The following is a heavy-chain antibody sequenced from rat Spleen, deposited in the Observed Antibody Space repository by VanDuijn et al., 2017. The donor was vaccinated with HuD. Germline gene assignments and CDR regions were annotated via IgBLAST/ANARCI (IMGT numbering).Heavy chain of an antibody. Sequence: EVQLVESGGGLVQPGRSMRLSCAASGFTFDDYYMAWVRQAPKKGLEWVSSINPAGGDTYYPDSVKGRFTISRDNAENTVYLQMNSLRSEDTATYYCTTQWELYHWGQGVMVTVSS. V-gene: IGHV5-25*01. J-gene: IGHJ2*01. CDR3: TTQWELYH. CDR1: GFTFDDYY. D-gene: IGHD5-1*01. CDR2: INPAGGDT.